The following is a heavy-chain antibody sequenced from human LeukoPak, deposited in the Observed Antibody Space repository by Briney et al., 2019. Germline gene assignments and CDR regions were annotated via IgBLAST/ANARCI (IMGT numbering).Heavy chain of an antibody. CDR3: AGHRGYGVRGVIIPHSFDY. CDR1: GGSTSSSRYY. J-gene: IGHJ4*02. D-gene: IGHD3-10*01. V-gene: IGHV4-39*01. Sequence: SETLSLTRPVSGGSTSSSRYYCGWIRQPPGNGLGWIGSIYYSGSTDYNPSLKCPFTIPVDTSKNPFSLKPSSVTAPDTTASYCAGHRGYGVRGVIIPHSFDYWGPGTLVTASS. CDR2: IYYSGST.